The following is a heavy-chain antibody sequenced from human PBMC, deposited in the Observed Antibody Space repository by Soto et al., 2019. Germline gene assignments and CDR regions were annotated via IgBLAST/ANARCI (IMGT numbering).Heavy chain of an antibody. Sequence: QVQLQQWGAGLLKPSETLSLTCAVYGGSFSGNYRSWIRQPPGKGLEWIEEINHSGDTNYNPSLKSRVTISVDTSKNQFSLKLTSVTAADTAVYYCASGRGVRGSIITTYYSYGLDVWGQGTTVTVSS. CDR3: ASGRGVRGSIITTYYSYGLDV. J-gene: IGHJ6*02. CDR2: INHSGDT. V-gene: IGHV4-34*02. D-gene: IGHD3-10*01. CDR1: GGSFSGNY.